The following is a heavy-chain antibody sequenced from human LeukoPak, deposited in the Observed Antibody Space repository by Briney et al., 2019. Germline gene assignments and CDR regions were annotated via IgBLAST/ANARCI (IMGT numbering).Heavy chain of an antibody. Sequence: PGGSLRLSCAASGFTFSSYAMSWVRQAPGKGLEWVSAISGRGGSTYYADSVKGRFTISRDNSKNTLYLQMNSLRAEDTAVYYCAKDPPAGYCSGGSCSPDDDYWGQGTLVTVSS. CDR1: GFTFSSYA. CDR2: ISGRGGST. CDR3: AKDPPAGYCSGGSCSPDDDY. D-gene: IGHD2-15*01. J-gene: IGHJ4*02. V-gene: IGHV3-23*01.